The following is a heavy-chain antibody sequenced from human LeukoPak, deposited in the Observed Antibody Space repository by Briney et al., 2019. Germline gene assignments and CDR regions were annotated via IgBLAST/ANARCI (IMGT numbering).Heavy chain of an antibody. CDR2: IYYSGST. V-gene: IGHV4-31*03. D-gene: IGHD2-21*02. CDR3: ARGGDCGGDCYLDY. Sequence: PSETLSLTCTVSGGSLSSGGYYWSWIRQHPGKGLEWIGYIYYSGSTYYNPSLKSRVTISVDTSKNQFSLKLSSVTAADTAVYYCARGGDCGGDCYLDYWGQGTLVTVSS. J-gene: IGHJ4*02. CDR1: GGSLSSGGYY.